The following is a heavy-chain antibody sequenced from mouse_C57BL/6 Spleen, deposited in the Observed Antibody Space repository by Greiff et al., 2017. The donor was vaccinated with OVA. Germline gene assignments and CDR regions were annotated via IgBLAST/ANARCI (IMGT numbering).Heavy chain of an antibody. CDR3: ARDWVVAKDV. Sequence: EVQLQQSGPELVKPGASVKISCKASGYTFTDYYMNWVKQSHGKSLEWIGDINPNNGGTSYNQKFKGKATLTVDKSSSTAYMELRSLTSEDSAVYYCARDWVVAKDVWGTGTTVTVSS. J-gene: IGHJ1*03. D-gene: IGHD1-1*01. V-gene: IGHV1-26*01. CDR1: GYTFTDYY. CDR2: INPNNGGT.